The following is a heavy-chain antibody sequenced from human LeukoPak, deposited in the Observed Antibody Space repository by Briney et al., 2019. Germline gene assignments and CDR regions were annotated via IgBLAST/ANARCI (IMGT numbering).Heavy chain of an antibody. CDR2: ISYSGST. J-gene: IGHJ4*02. D-gene: IGHD3-22*01. Sequence: SETLSLTCTVSGGSISRGDYYWSWIRQPPGKGLECIGYISYSGSTYYNPSLKSRVTISVDTSKNQFSLKLSSVTAADTAVYFCARVYYDSSGLAQFDYWGQGTLVTVSS. CDR1: GGSISRGDYY. V-gene: IGHV4-30-4*08. CDR3: ARVYYDSSGLAQFDY.